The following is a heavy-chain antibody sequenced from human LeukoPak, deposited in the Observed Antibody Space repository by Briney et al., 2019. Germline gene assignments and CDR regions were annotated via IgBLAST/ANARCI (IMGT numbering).Heavy chain of an antibody. CDR1: GYTFTSYG. V-gene: IGHV1-18*01. Sequence: ASVKVSCKASGYTFTSYGITWVRQAPGQGLEWLGWISGYNGNTNYAQKLQGRVTMTTDTSTSTAYMELRGLRSDDTAVYYCARARLYGSRATFDIWGQGTMVTVSS. J-gene: IGHJ3*02. CDR2: ISGYNGNT. D-gene: IGHD1-26*01. CDR3: ARARLYGSRATFDI.